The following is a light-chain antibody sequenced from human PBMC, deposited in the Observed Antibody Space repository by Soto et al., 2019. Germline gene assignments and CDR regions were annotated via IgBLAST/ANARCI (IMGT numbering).Light chain of an antibody. CDR2: DNN. V-gene: IGLV1-51*01. CDR1: SSNIGNNY. Sequence: QSVLTQPPSVSAAPGQKVTISCSGSSSNIGNNYVSWYQQLPGTAPKLLIYDNNKRPSGIPDRFSGSKSGTSATLGITGLQTGDEADYYGGTWDSSLSAGRVFGPGTKLTVL. CDR3: GTWDSSLSAGRV. J-gene: IGLJ1*01.